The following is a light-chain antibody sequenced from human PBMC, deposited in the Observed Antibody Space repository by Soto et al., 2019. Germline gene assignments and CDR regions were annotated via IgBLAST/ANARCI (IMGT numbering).Light chain of an antibody. V-gene: IGLV1-47*01. CDR1: SSNIGSNY. J-gene: IGLJ1*01. CDR3: AAWDDSLSVLYV. CDR2: RNN. Sequence: QSVLTQPPSASGTPGQRVTISCSGSSSNIGSNYVYWYQQPPGTAPKLLIYRNNQRPSGVPDRFSGSKSGTSASLAISGLRSEDEADYYCAAWDDSLSVLYVFGTGTKVPVL.